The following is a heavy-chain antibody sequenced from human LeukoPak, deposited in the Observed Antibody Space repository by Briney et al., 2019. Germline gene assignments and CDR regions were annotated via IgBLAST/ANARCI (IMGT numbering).Heavy chain of an antibody. Sequence: GGSLRLSCAASGFTFSSYAMSWVRQAPGKGLEWVSAISGSGGSIYYADSVKGRFTISRDNAKNTLYLQMNSLRAEDTAVYYCAKVIYDRSGYYYYYYGMDVWGQGTTVTVSS. V-gene: IGHV3-23*01. D-gene: IGHD3-22*01. CDR3: AKVIYDRSGYYYYYYGMDV. CDR1: GFTFSSYA. CDR2: ISGSGGSI. J-gene: IGHJ6*02.